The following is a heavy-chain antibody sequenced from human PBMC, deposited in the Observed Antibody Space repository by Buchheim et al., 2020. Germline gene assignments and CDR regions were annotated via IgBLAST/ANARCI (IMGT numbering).Heavy chain of an antibody. D-gene: IGHD3-10*01. V-gene: IGHV4-39*07. CDR2: IYYSGST. Sequence: QLQLQESGPGLVKPSETLSLTCTVSGGSISSSSYYWGWIRQPPGKGLEWIGSIYYSGSTYYNPSLQSRVTISVDTSKNQFSLKRSSVTAADTAVYYCARASYYYGSGRRGYYGMDVWGQGTT. CDR3: ARASYYYGSGRRGYYGMDV. J-gene: IGHJ6*02. CDR1: GGSISSSSYY.